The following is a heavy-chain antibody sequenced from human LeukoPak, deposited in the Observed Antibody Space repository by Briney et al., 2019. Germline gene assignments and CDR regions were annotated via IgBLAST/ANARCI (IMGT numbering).Heavy chain of an antibody. CDR2: ISGSGGST. J-gene: IGHJ4*02. V-gene: IGHV3-23*01. D-gene: IGHD6-13*01. CDR1: GFTFSSYG. Sequence: PGGSLRLSCAASGFTFSSYGMSWVRQAPGKGLEWVSAISGSGGSTYYADSVKGRFTISRDNSKNTLYLQMNSLRAEDTAVYYCAKYYAAAGSFDHWGQGTLVTVSS. CDR3: AKYYAAAGSFDH.